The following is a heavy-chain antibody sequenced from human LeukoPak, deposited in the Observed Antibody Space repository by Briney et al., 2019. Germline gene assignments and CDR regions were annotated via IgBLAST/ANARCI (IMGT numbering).Heavy chain of an antibody. Sequence: PGGSLRLSCAASGFTFSSYSMNWVRLAPGKGLEWVSSISSSSSYIYYADSVKGRFTISRDNAKNSLYLQMNSLRAEDTAVYYCARESRWAAAGFQHWGQGTLVTVSS. V-gene: IGHV3-21*01. CDR2: ISSSSSYI. J-gene: IGHJ1*01. CDR3: ARESRWAAAGFQH. CDR1: GFTFSSYS. D-gene: IGHD6-13*01.